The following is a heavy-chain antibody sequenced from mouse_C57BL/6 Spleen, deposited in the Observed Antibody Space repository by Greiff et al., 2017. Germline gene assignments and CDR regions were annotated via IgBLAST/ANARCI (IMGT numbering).Heavy chain of an antibody. Sequence: EVHLVESGGGLVQPGGSLSLSCAASGFTFTDYYMSWVRQPPGKALEWLGFIRNKANGYTTEYSASVQGRFTISRANSQSILYLQMHALSADDSATYYCARYKQYGYPYSYAMGDWGQGTSVTVSS. V-gene: IGHV7-3*01. D-gene: IGHD2-2*01. J-gene: IGHJ4*01. CDR2: IRNKANGYTT. CDR1: GFTFTDYY. CDR3: ARYKQYGYPYSYAMGD.